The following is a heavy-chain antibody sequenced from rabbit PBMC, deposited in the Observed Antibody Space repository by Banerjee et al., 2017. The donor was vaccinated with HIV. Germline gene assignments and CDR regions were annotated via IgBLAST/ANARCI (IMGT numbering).Heavy chain of an antibody. CDR1: GIDFSTW. D-gene: IGHD6-1*01. Sequence: QSLEESGGGLVKPGGTLTLTCKASGIDFSTWMCWVRQAPGKGLEWIACIYSSSYGSTAYASWAKGRFTISKTSSTTVTLQMTSLTVADTATYFCARTGYAYTDWLDLWGPGTLVTVS. V-gene: IGHV1S40*01. CDR2: IYSSSYGST. J-gene: IGHJ5*01. CDR3: ARTGYAYTDWLDL.